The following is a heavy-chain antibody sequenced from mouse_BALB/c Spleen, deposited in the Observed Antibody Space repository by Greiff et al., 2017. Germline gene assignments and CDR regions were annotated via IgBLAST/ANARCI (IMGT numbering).Heavy chain of an antibody. V-gene: IGHV1S81*02. Sequence: QVQLQQSGAELVKPGASVKLSCKASGYTFTSYYMYWVKQRPGQGLEWIGEINPSNGGTNFNEKFKSKATLTVDKSSSTAYMQLSSLTSEDSAVYYCTRYSSGYYAMDYWGQGTSVTVSS. CDR3: TRYSSGYYAMDY. CDR1: GYTFTSYY. J-gene: IGHJ4*01. D-gene: IGHD3-1*01. CDR2: INPSNGGT.